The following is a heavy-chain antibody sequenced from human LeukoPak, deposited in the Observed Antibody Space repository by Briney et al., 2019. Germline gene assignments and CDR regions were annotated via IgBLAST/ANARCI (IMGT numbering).Heavy chain of an antibody. CDR3: ARLRSVPATVVRNYYYYMDV. V-gene: IGHV4-38-2*02. J-gene: IGHJ6*03. CDR1: GYSISSGYY. CDR2: IYHSGST. Sequence: PSETLSLTCTVSGYSISSGYYWGWIRQPPGKGLEWIGSIYHSGSTYYNPSLKSRVTISVDTSKNQFSLKLSSVTAADTAVYYCARLRSVPATVVRNYYYYMDVWGKGTTVTISS. D-gene: IGHD4-23*01.